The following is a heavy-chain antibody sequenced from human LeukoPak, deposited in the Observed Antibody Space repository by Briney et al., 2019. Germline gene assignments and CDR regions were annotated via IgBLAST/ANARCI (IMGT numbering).Heavy chain of an antibody. D-gene: IGHD6-19*01. CDR1: GFTFDDYG. J-gene: IGHJ3*02. V-gene: IGHV3-20*04. CDR2: INWDVGST. CDR3: ARTVSSAGWSDDAFDI. Sequence: GGSLRLSCAASGFTFDDYGMSWARQAPGKGLEWVSGINWDVGSTGYADSVKGRFTISRDNAKNFLYLQMNSLRAEDTALYYCARTVSSAGWSDDAFDIWGQGTMVTVSS.